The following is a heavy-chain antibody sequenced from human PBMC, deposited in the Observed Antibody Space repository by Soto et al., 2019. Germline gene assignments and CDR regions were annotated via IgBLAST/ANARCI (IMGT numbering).Heavy chain of an antibody. J-gene: IGHJ6*02. CDR3: ARLLGINWGSGYYYYYDGLDV. CDR1: GYTFTSYD. Sequence: ASVKVSCKASGYTFTSYDIKWVRQATGQGLEWMGWMNPNSGNTGYAQKFQGRVTMTRNTSISTAYMELSSLRSEDTAVYYCARLLGINWGSGYYYYYDGLDVWGQGTTVTVSS. D-gene: IGHD7-27*01. V-gene: IGHV1-8*01. CDR2: MNPNSGNT.